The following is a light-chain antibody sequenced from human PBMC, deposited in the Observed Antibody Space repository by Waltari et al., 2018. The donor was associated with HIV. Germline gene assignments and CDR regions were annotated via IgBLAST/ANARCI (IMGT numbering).Light chain of an antibody. V-gene: IGLV2-11*01. J-gene: IGLJ3*02. CDR3: CSYAGTYTWV. CDR1: SSAVGGYNY. CDR2: DVS. Sequence: QSALTQPRSVSGSPGQSVTISCTGTSSAVGGYNYVSWYQQHPTQAPKLTIYDVSKRPSGVPDRFSGSKSGNTASLTISGLQAEDEADYYCCSYAGTYTWVFGGGTKLTVL.